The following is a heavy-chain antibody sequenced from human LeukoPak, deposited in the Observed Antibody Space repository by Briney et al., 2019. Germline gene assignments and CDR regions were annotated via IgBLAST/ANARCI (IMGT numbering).Heavy chain of an antibody. Sequence: PGGSLRLSCAASGFSFSGYWMTWVRQAPGKGLEWVANIKEDGSEKYYVDSEKGRFNISRDNAKNSLYLQMNSLTAEDTALYDCARGGYYPDVWGKGTTVTVSS. D-gene: IGHD3-16*01. J-gene: IGHJ6*04. V-gene: IGHV3-7*03. CDR1: GFSFSGYW. CDR2: IKEDGSEK. CDR3: ARGGYYPDV.